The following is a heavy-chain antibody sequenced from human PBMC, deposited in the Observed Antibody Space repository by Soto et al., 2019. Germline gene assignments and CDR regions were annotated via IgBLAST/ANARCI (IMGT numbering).Heavy chain of an antibody. CDR3: AKDHGPYGDGLDY. D-gene: IGHD4-17*01. J-gene: IGHJ4*02. CDR2: ISSRGGRT. Sequence: EVQLLESGGGLVQPGGSLRLSCAASGFTFNSYAMSWVRQAPGKGLEWVSAISSRGGRTHYADSVKGRFTISRDNSKNTLYLQVNSLRAEGTAVYYCAKDHGPYGDGLDYWGQGTLVTVSS. V-gene: IGHV3-23*01. CDR1: GFTFNSYA.